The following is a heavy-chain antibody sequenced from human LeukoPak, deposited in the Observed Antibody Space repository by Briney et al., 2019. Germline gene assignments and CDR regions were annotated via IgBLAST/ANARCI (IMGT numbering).Heavy chain of an antibody. D-gene: IGHD6-13*01. CDR1: GFTFDDYA. CDR2: IRWNSGSI. J-gene: IGHJ4*02. V-gene: IGHV3-9*01. Sequence: GGSLRLSCAASGFTFDDYAMHWVRRAPGKGLEWVSGIRWNSGSIGYADSVKGRFTISRDDAKNSLYLQMNSLRAEDTALYYCAREGVCKHRTYSSSWRPCPIDYWGQGTLVTVSS. CDR3: AREGVCKHRTYSSSWRPCPIDY.